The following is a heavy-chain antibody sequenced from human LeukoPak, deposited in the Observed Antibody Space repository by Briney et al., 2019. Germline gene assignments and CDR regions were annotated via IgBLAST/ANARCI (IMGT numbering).Heavy chain of an antibody. V-gene: IGHV5-51*01. CDR1: GYSFTSYW. CDR2: IYPGDSDT. D-gene: IGHD3-10*01. J-gene: IGHJ5*02. CDR3: ARRITMVRGAYPNWFDP. Sequence: GGSLRLSCKGSGYSFTSYWIGWVRQMPGKGLEWMGIIYPGDSDTIYSPSFQGQVTISADKSISTAYLQWSSLKASDTAMYYCARRITMVRGAYPNWFDPWGQGTLVTVSS.